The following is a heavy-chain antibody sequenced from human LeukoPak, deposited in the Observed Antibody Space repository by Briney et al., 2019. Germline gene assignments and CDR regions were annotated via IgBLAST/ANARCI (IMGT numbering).Heavy chain of an antibody. J-gene: IGHJ3*02. V-gene: IGHV4-39*07. CDR2: NYYSGST. D-gene: IGHD3-22*01. Sequence: SETLSLTCTVSGGSISSSTYYWGWIRQPPGKGLEWIGSNYYSGSTYYNPSLKSRVTMSVDTSKNQFSLKLSSVTAADTAVYYCARNALYYYDSSGYFDAFDIWGQGTMVTVSS. CDR3: ARNALYYYDSSGYFDAFDI. CDR1: GGSISSSTYY.